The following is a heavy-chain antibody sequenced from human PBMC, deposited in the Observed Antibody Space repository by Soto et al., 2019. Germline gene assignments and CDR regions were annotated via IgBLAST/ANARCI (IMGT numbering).Heavy chain of an antibody. CDR2: IWYDGSNK. J-gene: IGHJ6*03. Sequence: GSLRLSCAASGFTFSSYGMHWVRQAPGKGLEWVAVIWYDGSNKYYADSVKGRFTISRDNSKNTLYLQMNSLRAEDTAVYYCARRAGYCTNGVCASRGGYMDVWGKGTTVTVSS. D-gene: IGHD2-8*01. CDR3: ARRAGYCTNGVCASRGGYMDV. CDR1: GFTFSSYG. V-gene: IGHV3-33*01.